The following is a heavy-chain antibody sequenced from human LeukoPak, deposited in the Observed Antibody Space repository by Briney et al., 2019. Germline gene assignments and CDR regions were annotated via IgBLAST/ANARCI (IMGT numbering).Heavy chain of an antibody. V-gene: IGHV4-39*07. J-gene: IGHJ4*02. CDR3: ARENWRDGYVGSK. D-gene: IGHD5-24*01. CDR1: GGSIVSSTFY. Sequence: SETLSLTCSASGGSIVSSTFYWGWVRQPPGKGLEWIGIIHHSGSTYYNSSLKSRVTISVDTSKNTLSLKLNSVTAADTAVYYCARENWRDGYVGSKWGQGTLVTVSS. CDR2: IHHSGST.